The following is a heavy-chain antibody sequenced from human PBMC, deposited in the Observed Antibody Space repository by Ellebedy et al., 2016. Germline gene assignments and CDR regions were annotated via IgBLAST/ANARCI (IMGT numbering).Heavy chain of an antibody. Sequence: GESLKISCAASGFTFSNAWMSWVRQAPGKGLEWVGRIKSKTDGGTTDYAAPVKGRFTISRDDSKNTLYLQMNSLKTEDTAVYYCTTVRRDIVATIVDYWGQGTLVTVSS. V-gene: IGHV3-15*01. CDR1: GFTFSNAW. CDR2: IKSKTDGGTT. CDR3: TTVRRDIVATIVDY. D-gene: IGHD5-12*01. J-gene: IGHJ4*02.